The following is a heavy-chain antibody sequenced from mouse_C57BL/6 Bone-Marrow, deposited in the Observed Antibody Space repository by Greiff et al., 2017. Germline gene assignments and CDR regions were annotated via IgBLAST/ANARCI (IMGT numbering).Heavy chain of an antibody. J-gene: IGHJ3*01. CDR3: ALGRRYGNYPFAY. CDR2: IHPSDSDT. CDR1: GYTFTSYW. D-gene: IGHD2-10*02. V-gene: IGHV1-74*01. Sequence: QVQLQQPGAELVKPGASVKVSCKASGYTFTSYWMHWVKQRPGQGLEWIGRIHPSDSDTNYNQKFKGKATLTVDKSSSTAYMQLSSLTSEDSAVYDCALGRRYGNYPFAYWGQGTLVTVSA.